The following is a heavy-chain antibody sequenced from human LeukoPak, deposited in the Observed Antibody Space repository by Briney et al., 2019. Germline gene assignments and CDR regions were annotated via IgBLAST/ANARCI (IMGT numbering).Heavy chain of an antibody. J-gene: IGHJ5*02. V-gene: IGHV4-59*01. CDR1: GGSMGGYY. D-gene: IGHD2-15*01. CDR2: IYNSGST. Sequence: SETLSLTCRVSGGSMGGYYWSWIRQPPGKGLEWIGYIYNSGSTKYNPSLKGRVTISVDTSRDQFSLKLTSVTAADTAVYYCARDGRFCTGGTCYPGWFDTWGQGTLVTVSS. CDR3: ARDGRFCTGGTCYPGWFDT.